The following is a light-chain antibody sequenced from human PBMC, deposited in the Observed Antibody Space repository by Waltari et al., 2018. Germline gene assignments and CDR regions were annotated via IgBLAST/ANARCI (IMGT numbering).Light chain of an antibody. CDR3: QQHSNLIT. V-gene: IGKV3-11*01. J-gene: IGKJ5*01. CDR2: DAS. Sequence: EIVLTQSPATLSLSPGETTTLSCRASQSVSSYLAWYPHKPGQAPRLLINDASNRATGIPARFSGSGSGTDFTLTISSLEPEDFAVYYCQQHSNLITFGQGTRLEIK. CDR1: QSVSSY.